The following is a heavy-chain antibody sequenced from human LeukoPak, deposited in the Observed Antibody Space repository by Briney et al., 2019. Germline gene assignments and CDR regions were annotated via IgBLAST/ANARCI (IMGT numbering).Heavy chain of an antibody. CDR3: AASHSSSWPFDY. V-gene: IGHV4-61*02. CDR2: IYTSGSI. Sequence: SETLSLTCTVSGGSIGSGSYYWSWTRQPAGKALEWIGRIYTSGSINYNPSLKSRVTISVDTSKNQFSLKLSSVTAADTAVYYCAASHSSSWPFDYWGQGTLVTVSS. D-gene: IGHD6-13*01. CDR1: GGSIGSGSYY. J-gene: IGHJ4*02.